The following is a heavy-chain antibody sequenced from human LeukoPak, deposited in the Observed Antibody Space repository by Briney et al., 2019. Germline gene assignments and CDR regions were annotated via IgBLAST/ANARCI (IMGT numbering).Heavy chain of an antibody. Sequence: SETLSLTCIVSGGSISSYYWSWIRQPPGKGLEWIGYISYSGSTNYNPSLKSRVTISVDTSKNQLSLKLSSVTAADTAVYYCASGKDSFGSAWGQGTLVTVSS. CDR2: ISYSGST. CDR3: ASGKDSFGSA. D-gene: IGHD3-16*01. V-gene: IGHV4-59*08. CDR1: GGSISSYY. J-gene: IGHJ5*02.